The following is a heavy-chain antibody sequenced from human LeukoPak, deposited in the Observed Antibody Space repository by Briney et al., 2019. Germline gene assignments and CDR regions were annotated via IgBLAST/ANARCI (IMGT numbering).Heavy chain of an antibody. D-gene: IGHD5-18*01. CDR3: AKGGGYSYTYPIDY. CDR2: IRYDETNR. Sequence: GGSLRLSCAASGFTFSSHGMHWVRQPPGGGLEWVAFIRYDETNRYYADSVKGRFTISRDNSRNTLSLQMNSLRDEDTALYCCAKGGGYSYTYPIDYWGQGTVVTVSS. CDR1: GFTFSSHG. J-gene: IGHJ4*02. V-gene: IGHV3-30*02.